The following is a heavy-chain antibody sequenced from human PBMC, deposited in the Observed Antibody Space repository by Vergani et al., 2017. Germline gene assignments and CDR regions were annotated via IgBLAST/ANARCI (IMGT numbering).Heavy chain of an antibody. J-gene: IGHJ3*02. Sequence: QVQLQQWGAGLLKPSETLSLTCAVYGGSFSGYYWSWIRQPAGKGLEWIGRIYTSGSTNYNPSLKSRVTMSVDTSKNQFSLKLSSVTAADTAVYYCARDSWYCSGGSCSPREAFDIWGQGTMVTVSS. CDR1: GGSFSGYY. CDR2: IYTSGST. CDR3: ARDSWYCSGGSCSPREAFDI. D-gene: IGHD2-15*01. V-gene: IGHV4-59*10.